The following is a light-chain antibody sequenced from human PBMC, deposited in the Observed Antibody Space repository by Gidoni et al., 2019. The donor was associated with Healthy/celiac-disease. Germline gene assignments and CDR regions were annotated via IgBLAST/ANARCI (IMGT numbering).Light chain of an antibody. Sequence: SYVLTQPPSVSVAPGKTARITCGGNNIGSKSVHWYQQKPGQAPVLVVYDDSDRPSGLPERFSGSNSGNTATLTISRVEAGDGADYYCQVWDSSSDHYVFGTGTKVTVL. CDR3: QVWDSSSDHYV. J-gene: IGLJ1*01. V-gene: IGLV3-21*03. CDR1: NIGSKS. CDR2: DDS.